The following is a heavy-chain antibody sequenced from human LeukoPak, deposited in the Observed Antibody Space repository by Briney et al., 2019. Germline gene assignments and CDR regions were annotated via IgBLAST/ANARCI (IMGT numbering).Heavy chain of an antibody. D-gene: IGHD6-19*01. CDR1: GGSISSYY. J-gene: IGHJ5*02. CDR3: AREGSGWYPLNWFDP. Sequence: SETLSLTCTVSGGSISSYYWSWIRQPAGKGLEWIGRIYTSGSTSYNPSLKSRVTMSVDTSKNQFSLKLSSVTAADTAVYYCAREGSGWYPLNWFDPWGQGTLVTVSS. V-gene: IGHV4-4*07. CDR2: IYTSGST.